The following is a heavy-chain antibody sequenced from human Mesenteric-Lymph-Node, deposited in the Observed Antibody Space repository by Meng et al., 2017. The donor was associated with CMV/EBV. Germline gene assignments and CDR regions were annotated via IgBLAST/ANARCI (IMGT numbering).Heavy chain of an antibody. J-gene: IGHJ5*02. D-gene: IGHD1/OR15-1a*01. CDR3: ARPYNWNTNWFDP. V-gene: IGHV3-20*04. CDR2: INWNGGST. Sequence: GESLKISCAASGFTVSSNYMSWVRQAPGKGLEWVSGINWNGGSTSFADSVKGRFTISRDNAKNTLYLQMNSLRADDTAVYYCARPYNWNTNWFDPWGQGTLVTVSS. CDR1: GFTVSSNY.